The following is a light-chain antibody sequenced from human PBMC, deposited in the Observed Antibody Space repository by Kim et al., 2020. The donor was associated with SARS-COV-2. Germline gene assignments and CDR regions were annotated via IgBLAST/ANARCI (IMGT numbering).Light chain of an antibody. CDR3: QQYNRWPYT. Sequence: SPGERATRFCRASQSVSTNVGWYQQKPGQAPRLLIFGASPRATGVPARFSGSGSGTDFTLTIGGLQSEDFAVYFCQQYNRWPYTFGQGTKLEIK. CDR2: GAS. V-gene: IGKV3-15*01. J-gene: IGKJ2*01. CDR1: QSVSTN.